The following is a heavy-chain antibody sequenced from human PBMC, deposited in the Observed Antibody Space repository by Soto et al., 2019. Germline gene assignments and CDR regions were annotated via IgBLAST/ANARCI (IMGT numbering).Heavy chain of an antibody. J-gene: IGHJ4*02. V-gene: IGHV3-30*18. CDR3: ANLIVGTNTAYY. CDR1: GFTFSIYA. CDR2: ISFDGSNK. Sequence: QVQLVESGGGVVQPGRSLRLSCAASGFTFSIYAMHWVRQAPGKGLEWVAVISFDGSNKYYADSVKGRFTISRDNSQNTLYLQMNSLRAEDTAVYYCANLIVGTNTAYYWGQGTLVTVSS. D-gene: IGHD1-26*01.